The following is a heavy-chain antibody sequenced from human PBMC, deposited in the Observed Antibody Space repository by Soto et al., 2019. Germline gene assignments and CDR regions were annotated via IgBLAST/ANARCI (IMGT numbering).Heavy chain of an antibody. CDR1: TLRFSDHT. J-gene: IGHJ3*02. V-gene: IGHV3-23*01. CDR3: ARRPDAFDI. CDR2: INNSGHYT. Sequence: GGSLRLSCTPSTLRFSDHTMSWVRQAPGKGLEWVSDINNSGHYTYYADSVKGRFTISRDNSKNTMYLQMNNLRVEDTAMYYCARRPDAFDIWGQGTMVTVSS.